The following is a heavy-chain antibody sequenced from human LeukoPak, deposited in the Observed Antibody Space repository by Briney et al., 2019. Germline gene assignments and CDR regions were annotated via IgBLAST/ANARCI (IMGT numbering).Heavy chain of an antibody. D-gene: IGHD3-10*01. CDR2: IYHSGST. V-gene: IGHV4-38-2*02. CDR1: GYSISSGYY. Sequence: SETLSLTCTVSGYSISSGYYWGWIRQPPGKGLEWIGYIYHSGSTYYNPSLKSRVTISVDRSKNQFSLKLSSVTAADTAVYYCARDYYGSGNRFDYWGQGTLVTVSS. CDR3: ARDYYGSGNRFDY. J-gene: IGHJ4*02.